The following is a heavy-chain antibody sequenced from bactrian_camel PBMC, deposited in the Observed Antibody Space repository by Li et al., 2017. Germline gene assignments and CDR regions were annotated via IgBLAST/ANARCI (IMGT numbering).Heavy chain of an antibody. V-gene: IGHV3S53*01. CDR2: IDGDGET. D-gene: IGHD6*01. J-gene: IGHJ6*01. CDR3: AASGSRYSHGCTDFVY. CDR1: GYVFSSHC. Sequence: HVQLVESGGGSVPVGGSLRLSCVGSVGYVFSSHCMGWFLQAPGKEREAVASIDGDGETKYADSVKGRFTVSRDSARSTLYLQMNSLKPEDTAMYYCAASGSRYSHGCTDFVYWGQGTQVTVS.